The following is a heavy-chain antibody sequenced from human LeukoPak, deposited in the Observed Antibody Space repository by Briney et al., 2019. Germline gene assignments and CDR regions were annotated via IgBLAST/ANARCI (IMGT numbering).Heavy chain of an antibody. CDR2: IYTSGST. D-gene: IGHD1-26*01. J-gene: IGHJ4*02. CDR1: GGSISSGSYY. CDR3: ARDSPTSHFDY. Sequence: SETLSLSCTVSGGSISSGSYYWSWIRKPAGKGLEWIGRIYTSGSTNYNPSLKSRVTISVDTSKNQFSLKLSSVTAADTAVYYCARDSPTSHFDYWGQGTLVTVSS. V-gene: IGHV4-61*02.